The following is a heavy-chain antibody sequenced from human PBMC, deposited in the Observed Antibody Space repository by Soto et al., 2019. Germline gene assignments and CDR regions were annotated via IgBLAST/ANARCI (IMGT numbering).Heavy chain of an antibody. CDR3: ARIRVATLSQRPNYYYYYGMAV. D-gene: IGHD5-12*01. CDR1: GGSFSGYY. J-gene: IGHJ6*02. Sequence: SETLSLTCAVYGGSFSGYYWSWIRQPPGKGLEWIGEINHSGSTNYNPSLKSRVTISVDTSKNQFSLKLSSVTAADTAVYYCARIRVATLSQRPNYYYYYGMAVWGQGTTVTVSS. V-gene: IGHV4-34*01. CDR2: INHSGST.